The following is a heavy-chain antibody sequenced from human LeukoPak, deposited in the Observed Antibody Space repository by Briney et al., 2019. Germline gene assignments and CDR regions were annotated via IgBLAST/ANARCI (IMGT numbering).Heavy chain of an antibody. D-gene: IGHD3-3*01. CDR1: GGSFSGYY. V-gene: IGHV4-34*01. CDR3: ARGSHDFWSGYFLGPPYYYYGMDV. CDR2: INHSGST. J-gene: IGHJ6*02. Sequence: SETLSLTCAVYGGSFSGYYWSWIRRPPGKGLEWIGEINHSGSTNYNPSLTSRVTISVDTSKNQFSLKLSSVTAADTAVYYCARGSHDFWSGYFLGPPYYYYGMDVWGQGTTVTVSS.